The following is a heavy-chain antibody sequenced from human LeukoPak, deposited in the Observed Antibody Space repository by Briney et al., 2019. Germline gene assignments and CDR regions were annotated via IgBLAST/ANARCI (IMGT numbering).Heavy chain of an antibody. D-gene: IGHD3-22*01. Sequence: PSETLSLTCTVSDDSISTYFWSWIRKPAGKGLEWIGRIFASGITNYNPSLKSRATMSVDTSKNQLSLRLTSVTAADTAVYYCARGRGLEAYHYDSSGYPVWGQGTLVTVSS. CDR2: IFASGIT. CDR3: ARGRGLEAYHYDSSGYPV. CDR1: DDSISTYF. J-gene: IGHJ4*02. V-gene: IGHV4-4*07.